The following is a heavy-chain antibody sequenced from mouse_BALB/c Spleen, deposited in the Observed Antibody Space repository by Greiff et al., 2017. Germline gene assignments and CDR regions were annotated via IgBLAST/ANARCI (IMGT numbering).Heavy chain of an antibody. Sequence: QVQLQQSGAELVKPGASVKLSCKASGYTFTSYWMHWVKQRPGQGLEWIGEINPSNGRTNYNEKFKSKATLTVDKSSSTAYMQLSSLTSEDSAVYYCARLSGYDDAMDYWGQGTSVTVSA. V-gene: IGHV1S81*02. D-gene: IGHD2-14*01. CDR1: GYTFTSYW. J-gene: IGHJ4*01. CDR3: ARLSGYDDAMDY. CDR2: INPSNGRT.